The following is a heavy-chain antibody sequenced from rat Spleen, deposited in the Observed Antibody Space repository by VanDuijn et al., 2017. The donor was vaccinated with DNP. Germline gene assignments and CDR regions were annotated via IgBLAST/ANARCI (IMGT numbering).Heavy chain of an antibody. CDR2: ISPSGGGT. CDR3: ARQSAIYYYGYVPTFFDY. CDR1: GFTFSNSG. D-gene: IGHD1-12*01. V-gene: IGHV5-19*01. J-gene: IGHJ2*01. Sequence: EVQLVESGGGLVQPGRSLKLSCAGSGFTFSNSGMHWIRQAPTKGLECVTSISPSGGGTYYRDSVKGRFTISRDNAKSTLYLQMNRLRSEDTATYYCARQSAIYYYGYVPTFFDYWGQGVMVAVSS.